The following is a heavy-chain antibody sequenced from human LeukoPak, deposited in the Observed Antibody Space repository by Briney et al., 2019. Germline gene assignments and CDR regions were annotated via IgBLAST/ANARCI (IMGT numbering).Heavy chain of an antibody. CDR3: AKVSSSDYFDY. Sequence: PGGSLRPSCAASGFTLTTYSMNWVRQAPGKGLEWVSSISSSSSSIYYADSVKGRFTISRDNSKNTLYLQMNSLRVDDTAVYYCAKVSSSDYFDYWGQGTLVTVSS. D-gene: IGHD6-6*01. CDR1: GFTLTTYS. CDR2: ISSSSSSI. J-gene: IGHJ4*02. V-gene: IGHV3-21*04.